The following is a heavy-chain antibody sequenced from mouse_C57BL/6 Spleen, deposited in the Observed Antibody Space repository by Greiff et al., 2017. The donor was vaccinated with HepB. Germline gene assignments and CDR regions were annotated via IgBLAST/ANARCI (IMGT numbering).Heavy chain of an antibody. V-gene: IGHV1-55*01. J-gene: IGHJ4*01. CDR3: AREGTTVPHYYAMDY. Sequence: VRLQQPGAELVKPGASVKMSCKASGYTFTSYWITWVKQRPGQGLEWIGDIYPGSGSTNYNEKFKSKATLTVDTSSSTAYMQLSSLTSEDSAVYYCAREGTTVPHYYAMDYWGQGTSVTVSS. D-gene: IGHD1-1*01. CDR2: IYPGSGST. CDR1: GYTFTSYW.